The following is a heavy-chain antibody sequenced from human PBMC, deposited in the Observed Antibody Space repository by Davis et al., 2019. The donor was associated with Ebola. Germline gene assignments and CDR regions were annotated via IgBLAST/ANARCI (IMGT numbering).Heavy chain of an antibody. V-gene: IGHV1-69*06. J-gene: IGHJ5*02. D-gene: IGHD4-17*01. CDR1: RGTFSSYA. Sequence: SSVKVSCKASRGTFSSYAISWVRQAPGQGLEWMGGIIPSFGTANYAQKFQGRVTITADKSTSTAYMELSSLRSEDTAVYYCARESTTVTTGWFDPWGQGTLVTVSS. CDR2: IIPSFGTA. CDR3: ARESTTVTTGWFDP.